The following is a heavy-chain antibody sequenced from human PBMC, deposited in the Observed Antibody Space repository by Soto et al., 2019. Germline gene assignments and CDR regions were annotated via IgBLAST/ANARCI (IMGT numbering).Heavy chain of an antibody. CDR2: IYHSGTT. V-gene: IGHV4-38-2*01. J-gene: IGHJ4*02. D-gene: IGHD2-8*01. CDR1: GDSISSAYY. CDR3: VSQRTSVLTQAYFDY. Sequence: PSETLSLTCAVSGDSISSAYYWAWIRQPPGKGLEWIGSIYHSGTTYYNPSLKSRVTISVDTSMNQFSLNLNSVTASDTAVYFCVSQRTSVLTQAYFDYWGPGALVTVSS.